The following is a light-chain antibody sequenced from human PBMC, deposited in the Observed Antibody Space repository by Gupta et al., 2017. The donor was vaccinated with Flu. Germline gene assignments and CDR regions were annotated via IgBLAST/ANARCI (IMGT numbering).Light chain of an antibody. CDR2: DDS. V-gene: IGLV3-21*02. CDR3: QVWDTSSNHVV. CDR1: KIRTKS. Sequence: SYVLTQPPSVSVAPGQTARISCEGAKIRTKSVHWHQQRPGQAPVLVVYDDSDRPSGIPERFSGSNSGDTATLTISRVEAGDEADYYCQVWDTSSNHVVFGGGTKLTVL. J-gene: IGLJ2*01.